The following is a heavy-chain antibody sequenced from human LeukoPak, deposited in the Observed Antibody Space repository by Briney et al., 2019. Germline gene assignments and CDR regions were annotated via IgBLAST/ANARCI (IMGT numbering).Heavy chain of an antibody. CDR2: IHAGTGDT. CDR3: ARDENWGPDY. J-gene: IGHJ4*02. V-gene: IGHV1-2*02. Sequence: ASVKVSFNASGYTFTGHYMHWVRHAPGHGLEWMGWIHAGTGDTNYAQKFQCRFTMTRDTSISTLYMELNRLTSDDTAVYFCARDENWGPDYWGEGTLVTVSS. CDR1: GYTFTGHY. D-gene: IGHD7-27*01.